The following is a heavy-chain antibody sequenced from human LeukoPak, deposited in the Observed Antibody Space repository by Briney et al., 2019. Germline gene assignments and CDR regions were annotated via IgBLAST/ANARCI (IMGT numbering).Heavy chain of an antibody. CDR3: ARGGDYGSFDY. V-gene: IGHV3-7*01. J-gene: IGHJ4*02. Sequence: SGGSLRLSCAASGFTFSNYWMSWVRQAPGKGLEWVANIKQDGNDKYYVDSVKGRFTISRDNAKNSLHLQMNSLRAEDTAVYYCARGGDYGSFDYWGQGTLVIVSS. CDR1: GFTFSNYW. D-gene: IGHD4-17*01. CDR2: IKQDGNDK.